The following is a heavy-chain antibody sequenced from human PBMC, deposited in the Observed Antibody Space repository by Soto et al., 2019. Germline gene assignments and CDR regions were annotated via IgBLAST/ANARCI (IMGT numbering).Heavy chain of an antibody. Sequence: PGGTLRLSCAASGFTFSPYWMHWVRQAPGKGLMWVSRMTRDGSTTYADSVKGRFTISRDNAKNTLYSQMNSLRVDDTAVYYCTRDRNYYYMDVWGKGTTVTVSS. J-gene: IGHJ6*03. CDR1: GFTFSPYW. CDR3: TRDRNYYYMDV. V-gene: IGHV3-74*01. CDR2: MTRDGSTT.